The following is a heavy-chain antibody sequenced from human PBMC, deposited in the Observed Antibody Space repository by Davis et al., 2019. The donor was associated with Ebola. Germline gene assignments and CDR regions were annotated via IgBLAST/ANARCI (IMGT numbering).Heavy chain of an antibody. CDR1: GFTFSSYR. V-gene: IGHV3-33*08. J-gene: IGHJ4*02. CDR3: ARDLRATTVVTPFDY. Sequence: GESLKISCAASGFTFSSYRMSWIRQAPGKGLEWVAIIWYDGTNKYYADSVKGRFTISRDNSKNTLYLQMNSLRAEDTAVYYCARDLRATTVVTPFDYWGQGTLVTVSS. CDR2: IWYDGTNK. D-gene: IGHD4-23*01.